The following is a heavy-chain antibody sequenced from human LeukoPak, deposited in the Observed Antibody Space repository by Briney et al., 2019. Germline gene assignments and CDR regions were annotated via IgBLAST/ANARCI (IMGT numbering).Heavy chain of an antibody. Sequence: GESLKLSCKGSGYNFANYWIGWVRQMPGKGLEWMGIIYPGDSDTRYSPSFQGQVTISADKSISTAFLQWSSLKASDTAMYYCARAPSYQFSSSSAYYYYMDVWGKGTTVTVS. D-gene: IGHD6-6*01. CDR1: GYNFANYW. CDR2: IYPGDSDT. V-gene: IGHV5-51*01. J-gene: IGHJ6*03. CDR3: ARAPSYQFSSSSAYYYYMDV.